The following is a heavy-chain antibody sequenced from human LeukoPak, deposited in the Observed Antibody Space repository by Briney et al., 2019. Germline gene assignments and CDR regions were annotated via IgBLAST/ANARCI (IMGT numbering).Heavy chain of an antibody. D-gene: IGHD5-12*01. CDR1: GASITSFY. CDR3: SRGGGYGDY. V-gene: IGHV4-4*07. Sequence: SETLSLTCTVSGASITSFYYNWIRQSAGKGVEWIGRIHTNGGTDYRPSLNSRVTMSVDTSKRQISLKLTSVTAADTAVYFCSRGGGYGDYWGQGILVTVSS. CDR2: IHTNGGT. J-gene: IGHJ4*02.